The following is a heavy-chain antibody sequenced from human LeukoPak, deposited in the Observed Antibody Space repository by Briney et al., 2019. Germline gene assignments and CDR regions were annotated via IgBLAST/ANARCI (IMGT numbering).Heavy chain of an antibody. J-gene: IGHJ4*02. CDR2: IYYSGST. CDR1: GGSISSSSYY. V-gene: IGHV4-39*07. Sequence: SETLSLTCTVSGGSISSSSYYWGWIRQPPGKGLEWIGSIYYSGSTYYNPSLKSRVTISVDTSKNQFSLKLSSVTAADTAVYYCAREGSSGYYIDYWGQGTLVTVS. D-gene: IGHD3-22*01. CDR3: AREGSSGYYIDY.